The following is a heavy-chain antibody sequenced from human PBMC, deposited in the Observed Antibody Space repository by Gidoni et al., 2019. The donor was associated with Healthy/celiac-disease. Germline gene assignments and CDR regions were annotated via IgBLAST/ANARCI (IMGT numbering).Heavy chain of an antibody. D-gene: IGHD2-15*01. CDR3: ARLLDAPPNYYYYGMDV. J-gene: IGHJ6*02. V-gene: IGHV4-4*07. CDR1: GGSISRYY. CDR2: IYTSGST. Sequence: QVQLQESGPGLVKPSETLSLTCTVSGGSISRYYWSWIRQPAGKGLEWIGRIYTSGSTNYNPSLKSRVTMSVDTSKNQFSLKLSSVTAADTAVYYCARLLDAPPNYYYYGMDVWGQGTTVTVSS.